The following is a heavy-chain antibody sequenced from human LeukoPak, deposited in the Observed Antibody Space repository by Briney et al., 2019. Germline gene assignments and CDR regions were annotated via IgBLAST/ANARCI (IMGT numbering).Heavy chain of an antibody. Sequence: GGSLRLSCAAPGFTFSDYNMRWIRQAPGKGLEWVSSISRSGSTKYYADSVKGRFTISRDNAKNSLFLQMNSLRAEDTAVYYCARVLRYCSGGNCYSGGLGYMDVWGKGTTVTISS. CDR2: ISRSGSTK. V-gene: IGHV3-11*01. D-gene: IGHD2-15*01. CDR1: GFTFSDYN. J-gene: IGHJ6*03. CDR3: ARVLRYCSGGNCYSGGLGYMDV.